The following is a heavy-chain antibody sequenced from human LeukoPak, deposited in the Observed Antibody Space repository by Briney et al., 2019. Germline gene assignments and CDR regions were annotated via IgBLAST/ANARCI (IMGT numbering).Heavy chain of an antibody. Sequence: SETLSLTCAVYGGSFSGYYWSWIRQPPGKGLEWIGEINHSGSTNYNPSLKSRVTISVDTSKNQFSLKRSSVTAADTAVYYWARRGGSAPHYFDYCGQGTLVTVSS. CDR2: INHSGST. CDR3: ARRGGSAPHYFDY. V-gene: IGHV4-34*01. J-gene: IGHJ4*02. D-gene: IGHD1-26*01. CDR1: GGSFSGYY.